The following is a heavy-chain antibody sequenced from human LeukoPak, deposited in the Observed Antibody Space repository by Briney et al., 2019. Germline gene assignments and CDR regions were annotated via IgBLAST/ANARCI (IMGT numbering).Heavy chain of an antibody. D-gene: IGHD2-2*01. J-gene: IGHJ4*02. CDR3: ARYCSSTSCYEEIFDH. Sequence: ASVKVSCKTSGYTFTDYYIHWVRQAPGQGLEWMGWIVPNSGGTNYAQKFQGRVTMTRDTFTSTVYMELSSLRSEDTAVYYCARYCSSTSCYEEIFDHWGQGTLVTVSS. V-gene: IGHV1-2*02. CDR2: IVPNSGGT. CDR1: GYTFTDYY.